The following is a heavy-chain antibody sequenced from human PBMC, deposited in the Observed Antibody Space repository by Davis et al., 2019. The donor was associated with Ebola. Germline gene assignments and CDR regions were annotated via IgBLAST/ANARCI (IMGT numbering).Heavy chain of an antibody. D-gene: IGHD3-3*01. J-gene: IGHJ3*02. Sequence: PSETLSLTCAASGFIFSNYGMHWVRQAPGKGLEWVALMWYDGSRQYYADSVKGRFTVSRDNSKNTLYLQMNSLKTEDTAVYYCTTGGYYDFWSGYWIDAFDIWGQGTMVTVSS. CDR1: GFIFSNYG. V-gene: IGHV3-33*01. CDR2: MWYDGSRQ. CDR3: TTGGYYDFWSGYWIDAFDI.